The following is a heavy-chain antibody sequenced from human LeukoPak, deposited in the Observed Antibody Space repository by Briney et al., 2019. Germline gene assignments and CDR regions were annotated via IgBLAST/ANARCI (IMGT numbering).Heavy chain of an antibody. CDR1: GGSISSSSYY. D-gene: IGHD6-19*01. J-gene: IGHJ4*02. Sequence: PSETLSLTCTVSGGSISSSSYYWGWIRQPPGKGLEWIGEINHSGSTNYNPSLKSRVTISVDTSKNQFSLKLSSVTAADTAVYYCARRPSSGGWYLLDYWGQGTLVTVSS. CDR2: INHSGST. CDR3: ARRPSSGGWYLLDY. V-gene: IGHV4-39*07.